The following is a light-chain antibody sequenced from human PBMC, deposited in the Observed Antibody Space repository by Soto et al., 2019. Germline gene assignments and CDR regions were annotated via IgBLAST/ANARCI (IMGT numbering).Light chain of an antibody. CDR2: AVS. J-gene: IGKJ5*01. V-gene: IGKV1-27*01. CDR1: QVISNY. Sequence: DVQMTQSPSSLSVSVGNRITITCRASQVISNYLAWYQQKPGKPPQLLIYAVSTLQSGVPSRFSGSASGTEFTLTISSLQPEDVAAYYCQKYNSAPLTFGQGTRLE. CDR3: QKYNSAPLT.